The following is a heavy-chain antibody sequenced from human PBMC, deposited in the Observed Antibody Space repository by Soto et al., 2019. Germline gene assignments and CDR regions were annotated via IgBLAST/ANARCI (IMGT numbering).Heavy chain of an antibody. CDR2: IYYSGST. CDR3: ARQYYDFWSGYYWSDYYYGMDV. V-gene: IGHV4-59*08. J-gene: IGHJ6*02. D-gene: IGHD3-3*01. Sequence: SETLSLTCTVSGGSMSSFSWSWIRQSPGKGLEWIGHIYYSGSTYYNPSLKSRVTISVDTSKNQFSLKLSSVTAADTAVYYCARQYYDFWSGYYWSDYYYGMDVWGQGTTVTVSS. CDR1: GGSMSSFS.